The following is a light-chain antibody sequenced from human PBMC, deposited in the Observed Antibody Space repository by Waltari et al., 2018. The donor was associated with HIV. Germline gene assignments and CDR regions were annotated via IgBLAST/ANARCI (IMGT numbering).Light chain of an antibody. Sequence: QSALTQPASVSGSPGQSITISCAGIGGDVGGYIYVSWYQQHPGKSPKLLLYEVSNRPSRISDRFSGSKAGNPASLTISGLQAEDEADYYCSSYTRSNTWVFGGGTRLTVL. J-gene: IGLJ3*02. CDR1: GGDVGGYIY. CDR3: SSYTRSNTWV. CDR2: EVS. V-gene: IGLV2-14*01.